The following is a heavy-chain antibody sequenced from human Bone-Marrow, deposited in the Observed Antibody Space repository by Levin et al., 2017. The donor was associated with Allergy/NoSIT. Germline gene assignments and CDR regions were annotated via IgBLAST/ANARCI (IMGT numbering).Heavy chain of an antibody. Sequence: SGPTLVKPTHTLTLTCAFSGFSLSTRGMCVSWIRQPPGKALEWLALIDWHDTKYYTTSLKTRLAISKDTSKDQVVLTMTNVDSVDTATDYCARFMIRGRPVHYVMDVWGQGTTVPVSS. CDR1: GFSLSTRGMC. CDR3: ARFMIRGRPVHYVMDV. CDR2: IDWHDTK. D-gene: IGHD3-10*01. J-gene: IGHJ6*02. V-gene: IGHV2-70*01.